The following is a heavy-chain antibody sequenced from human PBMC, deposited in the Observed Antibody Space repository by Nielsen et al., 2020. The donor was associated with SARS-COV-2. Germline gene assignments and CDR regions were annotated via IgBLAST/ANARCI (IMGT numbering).Heavy chain of an antibody. CDR2: ISSSGSTI. Sequence: GESLKISCAASGFTSSDYYMSWIRQAPGKGLEWVSYISSSGSTIYYADSVKGRFTISRDNAKNSLYLQMNSLRAEDTAVYYCARDSVVVVAATPTPRYYGMDVWGQGTTVTVSS. J-gene: IGHJ6*02. CDR3: ARDSVVVVAATPTPRYYGMDV. V-gene: IGHV3-11*04. D-gene: IGHD2-15*01. CDR1: GFTSSDYY.